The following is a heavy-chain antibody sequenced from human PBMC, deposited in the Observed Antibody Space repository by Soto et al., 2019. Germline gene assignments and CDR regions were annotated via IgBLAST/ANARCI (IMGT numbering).Heavy chain of an antibody. CDR2: IKQDGSEK. Sequence: PGGSLRLSCAASGFTFSSYWMSWVRQAPWKGLQWVANIKQDGSEKDYVDSVKGRFTISRDNAKNSLYLQMNSRRAEDTAMYYFALAPRTGRHYWGRGTLVTVSS. CDR3: ALAPRTGRHY. D-gene: IGHD1-1*01. V-gene: IGHV3-7*03. CDR1: GFTFSSYW. J-gene: IGHJ4*02.